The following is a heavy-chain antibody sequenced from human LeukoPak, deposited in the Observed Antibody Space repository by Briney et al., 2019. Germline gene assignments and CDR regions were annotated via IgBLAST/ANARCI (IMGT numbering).Heavy chain of an antibody. V-gene: IGHV3-7*01. CDR2: IKQDGSEK. J-gene: IGHJ3*02. D-gene: IGHD3-3*01. Sequence: GGSLRLSCAASGFTFSRYWMNWVRQAPGKGLEWVANIKQDGSEKYYVDSVKGRFTISRDNAKNSLYLQMNSLRAEDTAVYYCARNYDFWSGYQEGGAFDIWGQGTMVTVSS. CDR1: GFTFSRYW. CDR3: ARNYDFWSGYQEGGAFDI.